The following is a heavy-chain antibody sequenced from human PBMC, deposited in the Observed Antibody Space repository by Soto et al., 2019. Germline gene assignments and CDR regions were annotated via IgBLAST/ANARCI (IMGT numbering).Heavy chain of an antibody. Sequence: ASVKVSCKASGYTFTSYAMHWVRQAPGQRLEWMGWINAGNGNAKYSQKFQGRVTITADESASTAYMELSSLRSEDTAVYYCARGRYYYDSSGYYYPYYFDYWGQGTLVTVSS. CDR3: ARGRYYYDSSGYYYPYYFDY. CDR1: GYTFTSYA. CDR2: INAGNGNA. J-gene: IGHJ4*02. D-gene: IGHD3-22*01. V-gene: IGHV1-3*01.